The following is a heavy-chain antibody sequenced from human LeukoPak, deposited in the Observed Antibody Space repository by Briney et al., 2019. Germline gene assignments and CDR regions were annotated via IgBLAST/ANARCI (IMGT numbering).Heavy chain of an antibody. V-gene: IGHV3-53*01. Sequence: GGSLRLSCAASGFTVSTNFMSWVRQAPGKGLEWLTFIYSGGETYYADYLEGEFTISRKNSTNNLYLQMNSLRAEETAMYYCARDSLSYGLGFYYQRYFDSWGQGTLVTVSS. CDR2: IYSGGET. CDR1: GFTVSTNF. J-gene: IGHJ4*02. D-gene: IGHD3-10*01. CDR3: ARDSLSYGLGFYYQRYFDS.